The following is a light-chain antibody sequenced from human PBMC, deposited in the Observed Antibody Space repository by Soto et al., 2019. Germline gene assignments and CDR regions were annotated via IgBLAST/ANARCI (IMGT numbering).Light chain of an antibody. CDR3: VQFAHFPRT. CDR1: QSLVYSDGNTY. Sequence: DVVLTQTPVSSPVTLGQPASISCRSSQSLVYSDGNTYLSWLHQRPGQPPRLLIYRVSNRFSGVPDRFSGSGAETDFTLKISRVEPEDVGVYYCVQFAHFPRTFGQGTKVEIE. CDR2: RVS. V-gene: IGKV2-24*01. J-gene: IGKJ1*01.